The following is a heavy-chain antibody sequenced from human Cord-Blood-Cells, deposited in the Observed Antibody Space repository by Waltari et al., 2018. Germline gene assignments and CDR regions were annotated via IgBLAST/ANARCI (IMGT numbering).Heavy chain of an antibody. J-gene: IGHJ4*02. CDR2: INHSGST. D-gene: IGHD2-2*01. CDR3: ARGEGYCSSTSCYYFDY. CDR1: GGPFSGYS. Sequence: QVQLQQWGAGLLKPSETLSLTCAVHGGPFSGYSWSWIRQPPRKVLEWSGEINHSGSTNYNPSLKSRVTISVDTSKNQFSLKLSSVTAADTAVYYCARGEGYCSSTSCYYFDYWGQGTLVTVSS. V-gene: IGHV4-34*01.